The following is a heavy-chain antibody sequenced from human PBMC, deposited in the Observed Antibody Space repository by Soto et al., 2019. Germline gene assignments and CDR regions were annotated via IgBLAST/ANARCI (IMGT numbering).Heavy chain of an antibody. CDR3: ARETLDYYDSSGWHAFDI. D-gene: IGHD3-22*01. CDR1: GGSIISSSSY. CDR2: IYYSGST. Sequence: PETLSLTCTVSGGSIISSSSYWGWIRQPPGKGLEWIGSIYYSGSTYYNPSLKSRVTISVDTSKNQFSLKLSSVTAADTAVYYCARETLDYYDSSGWHAFDIWGQGTMVT. J-gene: IGHJ3*02. V-gene: IGHV4-39*01.